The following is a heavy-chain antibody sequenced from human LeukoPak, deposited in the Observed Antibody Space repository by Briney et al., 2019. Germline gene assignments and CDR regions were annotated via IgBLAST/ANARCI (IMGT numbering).Heavy chain of an antibody. J-gene: IGHJ4*02. Sequence: SAKVSCKASGGTFSSYAISWVRQAPGQGLEWMGGIIPIFGTANYAQKFQGRVTITADESTSTAYMELSSLRSEDTAVYYCARDPIRGEMATTYGDGVDYWGQGTLVTVSS. CDR1: GGTFSSYA. CDR3: ARDPIRGEMATTYGDGVDY. CDR2: IIPIFGTA. V-gene: IGHV1-69*01. D-gene: IGHD5-24*01.